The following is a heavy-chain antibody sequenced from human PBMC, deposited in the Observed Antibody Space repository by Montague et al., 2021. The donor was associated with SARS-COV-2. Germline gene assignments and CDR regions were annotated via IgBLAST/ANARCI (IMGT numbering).Heavy chain of an antibody. D-gene: IGHD4-11*01. CDR2: IYHSGST. CDR1: GYSVSSGYY. CDR3: AVNSNYYYYYGMDV. Sequence: SETLSLTCTVSGYSVSSGYYGGSSRQPAGKRLERIGSIYHSGSTYNNPSLKSRVTISVNTSKNQFSLKLSSVTAADTAVYYCAVNSNYYYYYGMDVWGQGTTVTVSS. J-gene: IGHJ6*02. V-gene: IGHV4-38-2*02.